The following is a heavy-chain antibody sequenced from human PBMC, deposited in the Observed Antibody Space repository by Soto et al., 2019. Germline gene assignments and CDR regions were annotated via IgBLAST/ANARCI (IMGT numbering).Heavy chain of an antibody. V-gene: IGHV3-23*01. CDR1: GFTFSTYA. Sequence: EVQLLESGGGLVQPGGSLRLSCAASGFTFSTYAMSWVRQAPGKGLEWVSTISGSGGSTYYADSVKGRFTMSRDNSKNTLYLQMNRLRAEDTAVYYCAKDRGGSGYDTFGNDYWCQGTLVTVS. CDR2: ISGSGGST. J-gene: IGHJ4*02. CDR3: AKDRGGSGYDTFGNDY. D-gene: IGHD5-12*01.